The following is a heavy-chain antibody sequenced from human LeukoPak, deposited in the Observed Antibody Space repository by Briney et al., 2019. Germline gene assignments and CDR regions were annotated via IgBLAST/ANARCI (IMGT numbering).Heavy chain of an antibody. CDR3: AREHSSVSSESKGYDH. Sequence: GGSLRLSCAASGLTFSDHYMSWIRQAPGKGLEWISYISFSHHTNYADSVKGRFTISRDDARNSLFLQMNSLRAEDTAVYYCAREHSSVSSESKGYDHGGQGTLVTVSS. V-gene: IGHV3-11*06. CDR1: GLTFSDHY. J-gene: IGHJ4*02. CDR2: ISFSHHT. D-gene: IGHD6-19*01.